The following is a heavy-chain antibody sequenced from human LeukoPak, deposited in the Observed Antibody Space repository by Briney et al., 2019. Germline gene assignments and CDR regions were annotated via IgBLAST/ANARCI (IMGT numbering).Heavy chain of an antibody. D-gene: IGHD2-21*02. J-gene: IGHJ4*02. Sequence: ASVKVSCKASGYTFTSYAMNWVRQAPGQGLEWMGWINTNTGNPTYAQGFTGRFVFSLDTSVSTAYLQISSLKAEDTAVYYCAGVVGCGGDCYSGISDYWGQGTLVTVSS. CDR2: INTNTGNP. CDR3: AGVVGCGGDCYSGISDY. V-gene: IGHV7-4-1*02. CDR1: GYTFTSYA.